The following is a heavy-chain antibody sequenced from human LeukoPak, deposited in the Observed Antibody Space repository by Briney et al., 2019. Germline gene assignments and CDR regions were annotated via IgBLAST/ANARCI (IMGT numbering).Heavy chain of an antibody. D-gene: IGHD5-18*01. V-gene: IGHV4-59*01. J-gene: IGHJ1*01. CDR2: IYYSGST. CDR3: ARGRRGYSYGP. CDR1: GGSISSYY. Sequence: PSETLSLTCTVSGGSISSYYWSWIRQPPGKGLEWIGYIYYSGSTNYNPSLKSRVTISVDTSKNQFSLKLSSVTAADTAVYYYARGRRGYSYGPWGQGTLVTVSS.